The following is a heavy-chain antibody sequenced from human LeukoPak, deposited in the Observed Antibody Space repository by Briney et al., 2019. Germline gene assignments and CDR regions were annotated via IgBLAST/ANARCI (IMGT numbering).Heavy chain of an antibody. CDR2: ISGSGGST. V-gene: IGHV3-23*01. CDR1: GFTFSSYA. D-gene: IGHD6-19*01. Sequence: GGSLRLSCAASGFTFSSYAMSWVRQAPGKGREWVSAISGSGGSTYYADSVEGRFTISRDNSKNTLYLQMNSLRAEDTAVYYCAKDLEQWLVLGLFDYWGQGTLVTVSS. J-gene: IGHJ4*02. CDR3: AKDLEQWLVLGLFDY.